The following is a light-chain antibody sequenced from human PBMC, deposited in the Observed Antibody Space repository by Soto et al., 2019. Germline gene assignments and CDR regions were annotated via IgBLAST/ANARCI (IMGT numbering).Light chain of an antibody. J-gene: IGKJ1*01. CDR2: GAS. Sequence: EIVMTQSPATLSVSPGERATLSCRASQSVSSTLAWYQQKPGQAPRLLIYGASTRATGIPARFSGSGSGTEFTLTISSLQSEDFAVYYCQQYNNWPPVTCGQGTKGDI. CDR1: QSVSST. V-gene: IGKV3-15*01. CDR3: QQYNNWPPVT.